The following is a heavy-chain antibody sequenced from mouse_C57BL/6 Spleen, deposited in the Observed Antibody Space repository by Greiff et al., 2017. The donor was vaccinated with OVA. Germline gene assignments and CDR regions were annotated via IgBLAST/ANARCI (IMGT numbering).Heavy chain of an antibody. V-gene: IGHV1-15*01. CDR3: THGYAMDY. CDR1: GYTFTDYE. J-gene: IGHJ4*01. CDR2: IDPETGGT. Sequence: VQLQQSGAELVRPGASVTLSCKASGYTFTDYEMHWVKQTPVHGLEWIGAIDPETGGTAYNQKFKGKAILTADKSSSTAYMELRSLTSEDSAVYYCTHGYAMDYWGQGTSVTVSS.